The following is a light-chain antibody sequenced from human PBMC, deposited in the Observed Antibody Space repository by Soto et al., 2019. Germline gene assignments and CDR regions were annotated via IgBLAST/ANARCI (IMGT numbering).Light chain of an antibody. J-gene: IGLJ1*01. V-gene: IGLV2-14*03. Sequence: QSVLTQPASVSGSPGQSITISCTGTSSVVAAYNYVSWYQQHPGKAPKLMVYDVSNRPSGVSNRFSGSKSGNTASLTISGLQAEDEADSYCSSYTSGGNYVFGTGTKVTVL. CDR1: SSVVAAYNY. CDR3: SSYTSGGNYV. CDR2: DVS.